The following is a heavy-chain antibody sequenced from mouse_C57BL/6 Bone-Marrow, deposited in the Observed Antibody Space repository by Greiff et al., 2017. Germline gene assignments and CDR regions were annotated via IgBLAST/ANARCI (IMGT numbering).Heavy chain of an antibody. CDR2: INPNSGST. CDR1: GYTFTSYW. J-gene: IGHJ3*01. D-gene: IGHD1-1*01. Sequence: VQLQQPGAELVKPGASVKLSCKASGYTFTSYWMHWVKQRPGQGLEWIGMINPNSGSTNYNEKFKSKATLTVDKSSSTAYMQLSSLTSEDSAVYYCARSSYYGSSYGFAYWGQGTLVTVSA. V-gene: IGHV1-64*01. CDR3: ARSSYYGSSYGFAY.